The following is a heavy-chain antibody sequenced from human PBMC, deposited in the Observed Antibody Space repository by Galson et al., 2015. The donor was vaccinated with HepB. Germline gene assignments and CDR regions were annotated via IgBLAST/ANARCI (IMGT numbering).Heavy chain of an antibody. V-gene: IGHV1-69*10. D-gene: IGHD3-3*01. CDR2: IIPILGIA. J-gene: IGHJ5*02. Sequence: SVKVSCKASGGTFSSYAISWVRRAPGQGLEWMGGIIPILGIANYAQKFQGRVTITADKSTSTAYMELSSLRSEDTAVYYCARVAVRFLEWLFPPLKPPQGWFDPWGQGTLVTVSS. CDR3: ARVAVRFLEWLFPPLKPPQGWFDP. CDR1: GGTFSSYA.